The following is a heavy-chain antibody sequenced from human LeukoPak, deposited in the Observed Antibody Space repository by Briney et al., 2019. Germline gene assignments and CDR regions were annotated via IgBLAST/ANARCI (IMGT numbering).Heavy chain of an antibody. CDR2: FDPEDGET. CDR3: ATYGYDSSGYAAKAFDY. D-gene: IGHD3-22*01. Sequence: ASVKVSCKVSGYILTELSMHWVRQAPGKGLEWMGGFDPEDGETIYAQKFQGRVTMTEDTSTDTAYMELSSLRSEDTAVYYCATYGYDSSGYAAKAFDYWGQGTLVTVSS. V-gene: IGHV1-24*01. J-gene: IGHJ4*02. CDR1: GYILTELS.